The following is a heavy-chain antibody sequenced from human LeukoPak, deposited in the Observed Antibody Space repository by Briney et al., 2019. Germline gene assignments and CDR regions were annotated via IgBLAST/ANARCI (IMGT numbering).Heavy chain of an antibody. V-gene: IGHV4-59*01. D-gene: IGHD3-3*01. J-gene: IGHJ4*02. Sequence: SQTLALTCTVSGGSISSYYWSWIRQPPGKGLEWIGYIYYSWSTNYNPSLKSRVTISVDTSKNQFSLKLSSVTAADTAVYYCARATPGFNYDFWSGYSTYFDYWGQGTRVTVSS. CDR1: GGSISSYY. CDR2: IYYSWST. CDR3: ARATPGFNYDFWSGYSTYFDY.